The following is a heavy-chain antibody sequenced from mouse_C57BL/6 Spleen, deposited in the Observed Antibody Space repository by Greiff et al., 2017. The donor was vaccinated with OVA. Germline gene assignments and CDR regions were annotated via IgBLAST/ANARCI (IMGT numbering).Heavy chain of an antibody. J-gene: IGHJ3*01. CDR2: IHPNSGST. Sequence: QVQLKQPGAELVKPGASVKLSCKASGYTFTSYWMHWVKQRPGQGLEWIGMIHPNSGSTNYNEKFKSKATLTVDKSSSTAYMQLSSLKSEDSAVYYCARDYYGNYVFAYWGQGTLVTVSA. CDR3: ARDYYGNYVFAY. D-gene: IGHD2-1*01. V-gene: IGHV1-64*01. CDR1: GYTFTSYW.